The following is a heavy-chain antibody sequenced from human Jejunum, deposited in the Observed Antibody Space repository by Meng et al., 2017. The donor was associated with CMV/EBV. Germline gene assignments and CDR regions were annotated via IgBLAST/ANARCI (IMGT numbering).Heavy chain of an antibody. V-gene: IGHV1-2*06. J-gene: IGHJ4*02. CDR2: INPNNGGA. Sequence: QVQLVQSGAEVKRPGXSVKVPCKASGCTFTGYYMQWVRQAPGQGLEWMGRINPNNGGANYAQQFQGRVTMTTDTSISTAYMELSRLRSDDTAVYYCARDLSGYYSFVDYWGQGTLVTVSS. D-gene: IGHD3-22*01. CDR1: GCTFTGYY. CDR3: ARDLSGYYSFVDY.